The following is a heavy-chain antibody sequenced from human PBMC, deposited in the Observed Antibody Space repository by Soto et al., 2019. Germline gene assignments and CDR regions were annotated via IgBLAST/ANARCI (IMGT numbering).Heavy chain of an antibody. V-gene: IGHV4-39*01. CDR1: GGSISSSSYY. J-gene: IGHJ5*02. D-gene: IGHD4-4*01. Sequence: SETLSLTCTVSGGSISSSSYYWGWIRQPPGKGLEWIGSIYYSGSTYYNPSLKSRVTISVDTSKNQFSLKLSSVTAADTAVYYCARLRRTVTTPRHRKNYNWFDPWGQGTLVTVSS. CDR3: ARLRRTVTTPRHRKNYNWFDP. CDR2: IYYSGST.